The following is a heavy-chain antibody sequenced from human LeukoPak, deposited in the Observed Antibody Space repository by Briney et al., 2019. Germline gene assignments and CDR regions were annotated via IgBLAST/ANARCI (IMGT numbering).Heavy chain of an antibody. CDR1: GYTFTVCY. CDR3: ARDEATMVRGVIINNWFDP. V-gene: IGHV1-2*02. Sequence: GASVNVSCKASGYTFTVCYMHWGRQAPGQGLEWMGWINPKSGGTNYAQKFQGRVTMTRDTSISTAYMELSRLRSDDTAVYYCARDEATMVRGVIINNWFDPWGQGTLVTVSS. D-gene: IGHD3-10*01. CDR2: INPKSGGT. J-gene: IGHJ5*02.